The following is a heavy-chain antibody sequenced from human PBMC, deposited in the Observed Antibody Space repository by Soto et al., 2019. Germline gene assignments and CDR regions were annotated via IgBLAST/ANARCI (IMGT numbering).Heavy chain of an antibody. Sequence: QVQLVQSGAEVKKPGSSVKVSCKASGGTFSSYAISWVRQAPGQGLEWMGGIIPMFGTANYAQKFQGRVTITANXSXSXXYMERSSLRSEDTAVYYCTGRLGEGKNIFLYGMDVWGQGTTVTVSS. J-gene: IGHJ6*02. D-gene: IGHD2-15*01. CDR2: IIPMFGTA. CDR1: GGTFSSYA. CDR3: TGRLGEGKNIFLYGMDV. V-gene: IGHV1-69*12.